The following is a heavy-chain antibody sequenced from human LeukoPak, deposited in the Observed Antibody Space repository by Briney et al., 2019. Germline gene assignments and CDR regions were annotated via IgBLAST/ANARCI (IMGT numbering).Heavy chain of an antibody. Sequence: RQPPGKGLEWIGYIYYSGSTNYNPSLKSRVTISVDTSKNQFSLKLSSVTAADTAVYYCARLPADSSSDHYWGQGTLVTVSS. CDR3: ARLPADSSSDHY. V-gene: IGHV4-59*08. J-gene: IGHJ4*02. CDR2: IYYSGST. D-gene: IGHD6-6*01.